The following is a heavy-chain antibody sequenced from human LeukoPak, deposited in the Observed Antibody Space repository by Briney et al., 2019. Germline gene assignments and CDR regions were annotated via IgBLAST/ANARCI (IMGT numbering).Heavy chain of an antibody. CDR1: GGSFSGYY. Sequence: SETLSLTCAVYGGSFSGYYWSWIRQPPGKGLEWIGEINHSGSSNYNPSLKSRVTISVDTSKNQFSLKLSSVTAADTAVYYCARDPSWGGGYFDYWGQGTLVTVSS. D-gene: IGHD7-27*01. J-gene: IGHJ4*02. CDR3: ARDPSWGGGYFDY. CDR2: INHSGSS. V-gene: IGHV4-34*01.